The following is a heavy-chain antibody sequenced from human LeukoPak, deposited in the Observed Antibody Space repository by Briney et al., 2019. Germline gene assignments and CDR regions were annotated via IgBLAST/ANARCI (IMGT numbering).Heavy chain of an antibody. J-gene: IGHJ5*02. V-gene: IGHV4-59*01. Sequence: SETLSLTCTVSGVSISIYYQSWIRQPPGKGLEWIGYIYNSESTYYNPSLKSRVTISLDTSKNQFSLRLNSVTAADTAVYYCARVKGSNWFDPWGQGTLVTVSS. D-gene: IGHD6-6*01. CDR3: ARVKGSNWFDP. CDR2: IYNSEST. CDR1: GVSISIYY.